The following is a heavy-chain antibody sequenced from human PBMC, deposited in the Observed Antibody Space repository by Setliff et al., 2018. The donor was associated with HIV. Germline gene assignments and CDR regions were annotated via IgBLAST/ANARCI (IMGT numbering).Heavy chain of an antibody. J-gene: IGHJ4*02. Sequence: GGSLRLSCAASGFTFSNGWMNWVRQAPGKGLEWVSYISFSGNTIYYRDSVRGRFTIARDNARNSLYLHMNSLRAEDTAVYYCARDRSDDVGSFHHWGQGTLVTVSS. V-gene: IGHV3-11*04. D-gene: IGHD6-19*01. CDR1: GFTFSNGW. CDR3: ARDRSDDVGSFHH. CDR2: ISFSGNTI.